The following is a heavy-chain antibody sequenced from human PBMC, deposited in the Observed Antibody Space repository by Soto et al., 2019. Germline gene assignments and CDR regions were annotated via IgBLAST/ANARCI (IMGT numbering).Heavy chain of an antibody. V-gene: IGHV3-21*01. CDR2: ISSSSSYI. CDR1: GFTFRSYS. CDR3: ARHSSSWQGYYYCGMDV. D-gene: IGHD6-13*01. Sequence: GGSLRLSCAASGFTFRSYSMNWVRQAPGKGLEWVSSISSSSSYIYYADSVKGRFTISRDNAKNSLYLQMNSLRDEGTAVYECARHSSSWQGYYYCGMDVWGQGTTVTVSS. J-gene: IGHJ6*02.